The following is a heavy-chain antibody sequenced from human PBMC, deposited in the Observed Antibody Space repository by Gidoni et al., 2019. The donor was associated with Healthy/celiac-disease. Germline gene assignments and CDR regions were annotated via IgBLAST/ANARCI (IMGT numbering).Heavy chain of an antibody. J-gene: IGHJ4*02. CDR1: GFTFSDYY. D-gene: IGHD7-27*01. CDR3: ARKGVTGEGEIDY. V-gene: IGHV3-11*06. Sequence: QVQLVESGGGLVKPGWSRRLSCAASGFTFSDYYMSWIRQAPGTGLEWVSYISSSSSYTNYADSVKGRFTISRDNAKNSLYLQMNSLRAEDTAVYYCARKGVTGEGEIDYWGQGTLVTVSS. CDR2: ISSSSSYT.